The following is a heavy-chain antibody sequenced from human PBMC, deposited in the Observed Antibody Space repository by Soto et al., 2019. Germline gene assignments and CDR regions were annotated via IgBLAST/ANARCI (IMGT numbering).Heavy chain of an antibody. J-gene: IGHJ6*02. D-gene: IGHD3-10*01. V-gene: IGHV1-69*02. CDR3: CSTHMVWDYGMDV. CDR1: GGTFGSYT. CDR2: IIPILGIA. Sequence: QVQLVQSGAEVKKSGSSVKVACKASGGTFGSYTISWVRQAPGQGLEWMGRIIPILGIANYAQKFQGRVTITADKSTSTAYMELSSLRSEDTAVYYSCSTHMVWDYGMDVRGQGTTVTVSS.